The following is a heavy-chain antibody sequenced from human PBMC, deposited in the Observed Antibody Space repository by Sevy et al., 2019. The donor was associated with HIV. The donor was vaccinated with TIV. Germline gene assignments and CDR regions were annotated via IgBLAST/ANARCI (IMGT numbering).Heavy chain of an antibody. J-gene: IGHJ6*02. CDR2: IYSGGST. V-gene: IGHV3-53*01. CDR3: AIDLERITIFGVVITITYYGMDV. CDR1: GFTVSSNC. Sequence: GGSLRLSCAASGFTVSSNCMTWVRQAPGKGLEWVSLIYSGGSTYYADSVKGRFTISRDNSKNTLYLQMNSLRDEDTAVYYCAIDLERITIFGVVITITYYGMDVWGQGTTVTVSS. D-gene: IGHD3-3*01.